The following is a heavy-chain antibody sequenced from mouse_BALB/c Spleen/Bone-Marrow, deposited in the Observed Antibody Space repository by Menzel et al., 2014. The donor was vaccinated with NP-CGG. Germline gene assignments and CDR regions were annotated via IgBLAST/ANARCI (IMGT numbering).Heavy chain of an antibody. J-gene: IGHJ4*01. D-gene: IGHD1-1*01. V-gene: IGHV1S81*02. Sequence: VQLQQSGAELVKPGASVKLSCKASGYTFTSYYMFWVKQRPGQGLEWIGEINPSNVDTNFNEKFKSKATLTVDKSSNTAYMQLSSPTFEDSAVYYCSRGYYGSTYYYAMDYWGQGTSVTVSS. CDR1: GYTFTSYY. CDR3: SRGYYGSTYYYAMDY. CDR2: INPSNVDT.